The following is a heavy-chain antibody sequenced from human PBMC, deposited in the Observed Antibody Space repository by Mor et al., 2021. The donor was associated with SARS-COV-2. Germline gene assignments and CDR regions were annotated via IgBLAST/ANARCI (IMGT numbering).Heavy chain of an antibody. CDR3: ARDITVTTFNWFDP. CDR2: IYTSGST. J-gene: IGHJ5*02. Sequence: GIRQPAGKGLEWIGRIYTSGSTNYNPSLKSRVTISVDTSKNQFSLKLSSVTAADTAVYYCARDITVTTFNWFDPWGQ. V-gene: IGHV4-61*02. D-gene: IGHD4-17*01.